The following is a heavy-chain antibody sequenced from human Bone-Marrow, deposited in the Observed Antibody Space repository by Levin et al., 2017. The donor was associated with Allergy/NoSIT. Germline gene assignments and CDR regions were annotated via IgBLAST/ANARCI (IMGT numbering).Heavy chain of an antibody. D-gene: IGHD3-10*01. CDR3: ASFYYYGSGSSAAYGMDV. CDR1: GFTFSSYS. J-gene: IGHJ6*02. V-gene: IGHV3-48*04. Sequence: GESLKISCAASGFTFSSYSMNWVRQAPGKGLEWVSYISSSSSTIYYADSVKGRFTISRDNAKNSLYLQMNSLRAEDTAVYYCASFYYYGSGSSAAYGMDVWGQGTTVTVSS. CDR2: ISSSSSTI.